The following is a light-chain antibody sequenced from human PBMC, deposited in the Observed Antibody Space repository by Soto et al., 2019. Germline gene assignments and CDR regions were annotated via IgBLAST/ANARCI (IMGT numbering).Light chain of an antibody. CDR2: EDI. CDR1: ISDVGSYNL. CDR3: CSYATTYTFV. Sequence: QSALTQPACVSVSPGQSITSSCTGTISDVGSYNLVSWYQQHPGKAPRLLIYEDIKRPSGVSNRFSGSKSGYTASLTISGLQAEDEADYYCCSYATTYTFVFGTGTKVTVL. J-gene: IGLJ1*01. V-gene: IGLV2-23*01.